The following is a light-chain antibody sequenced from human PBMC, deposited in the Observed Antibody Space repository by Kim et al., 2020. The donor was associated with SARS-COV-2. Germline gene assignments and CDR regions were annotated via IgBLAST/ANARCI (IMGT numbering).Light chain of an antibody. Sequence: LSPGEGATLSCRASQSVSTTYLAWYQQKSGQAPRLLIYGTSSRATGIPDRFSGSGSGTDFTLTISRLEPEDFAVYYCQQYGTSPRTFGGGTKLEI. CDR3: QQYGTSPRT. V-gene: IGKV3-20*01. CDR2: GTS. CDR1: QSVSTTY. J-gene: IGKJ4*01.